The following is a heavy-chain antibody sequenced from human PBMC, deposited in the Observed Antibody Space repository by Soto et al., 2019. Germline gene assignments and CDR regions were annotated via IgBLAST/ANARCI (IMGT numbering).Heavy chain of an antibody. V-gene: IGHV3-30-3*01. CDR1: GFTFSSYA. J-gene: IGHJ6*01. CDR3: ARVDCSGGSCSYYYGMDV. D-gene: IGHD2-15*01. CDR2: ISYDGSNK. Sequence: QVQLVESGGGVVQPGRSLRLSCAASGFTFSSYAMHWVRQAPGKGLEWVAVISYDGSNKYYADSVKGRFTISRDNSKNTLYLQMNSLRAEDTAVYYCARVDCSGGSCSYYYGMDVW.